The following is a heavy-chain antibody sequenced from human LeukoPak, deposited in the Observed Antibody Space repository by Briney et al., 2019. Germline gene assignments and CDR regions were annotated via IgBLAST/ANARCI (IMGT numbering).Heavy chain of an antibody. CDR1: GYSFSGYY. CDR3: ARAAAATGYFDY. D-gene: IGHD6-13*01. V-gene: IGHV1-2*02. Sequence: GASVKVSCKASGYSFSGYYIHWVRQAPGQGLEWMGWINPKSGGTQFKENFQGRVTMTRDTSTSTVYMELSSLRSEDTAVYYCARAAAATGYFDYWGQGALVTISS. CDR2: INPKSGGT. J-gene: IGHJ4*02.